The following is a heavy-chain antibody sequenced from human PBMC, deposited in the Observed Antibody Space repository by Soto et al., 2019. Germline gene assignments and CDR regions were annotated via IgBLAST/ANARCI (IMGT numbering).Heavy chain of an antibody. CDR2: ILNDGSNR. J-gene: IGHJ6*02. Sequence: QVQLEESGGGVVQPGRSLRLSCAASGFTFSKYGMHWVRQAPGKGLEWVAVILNDGSNRYHADSVKDRFTISRDNSKNMLYLQMNSLRAEDTAVYYCARDDEYSGNGMDVWGQGTTVTVS. CDR1: GFTFSKYG. CDR3: ARDDEYSGNGMDV. V-gene: IGHV3-33*01. D-gene: IGHD3-10*01.